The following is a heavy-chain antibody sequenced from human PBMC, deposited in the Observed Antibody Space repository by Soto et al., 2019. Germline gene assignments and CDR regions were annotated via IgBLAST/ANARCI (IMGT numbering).Heavy chain of an antibody. CDR3: ASNYAYAEGYYFYGIDV. Sequence: VQLVESGGGLVQPGGSLRLSCAASGFTFRNYWMHWVRQAPGMGLVWVSRVNSDGDTTYYADSVKGRFTISRDNAKNTLHLQMNSLGAEDTAVYYCASNYAYAEGYYFYGIDVWGQGTTVTVSS. V-gene: IGHV3-74*01. CDR2: VNSDGDTT. CDR1: GFTFRNYW. D-gene: IGHD3-16*01. J-gene: IGHJ6*02.